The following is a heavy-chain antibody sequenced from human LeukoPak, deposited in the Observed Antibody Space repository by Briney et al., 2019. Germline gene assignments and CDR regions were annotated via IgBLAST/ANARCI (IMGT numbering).Heavy chain of an antibody. D-gene: IGHD5-12*01. CDR2: IYYSGST. Sequence: PSETLSLTCTVSGGSISSNIYYWGWIRQPPGKGLEWIGDIYYSGSTYYNPSLKSRVTISVDTSKNQFSLKLSFVTTADTAVYYCARRGGYDFSYDYCGQGILVTVSS. CDR3: ARRGGYDFSYDY. J-gene: IGHJ4*02. V-gene: IGHV4-39*01. CDR1: GGSISSNIYY.